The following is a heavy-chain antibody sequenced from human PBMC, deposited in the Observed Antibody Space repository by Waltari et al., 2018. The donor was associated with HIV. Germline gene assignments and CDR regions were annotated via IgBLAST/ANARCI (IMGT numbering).Heavy chain of an antibody. CDR3: ARRQHTGTYSRGFDS. Sequence: QVQLQESGPGLVKPSQTLSLTCVVSGGSINNGNYYWNWIRQPAGKRLEWIGHIYFSGDTNYNPSLTSRVTISVDTSKNQFSLKLISVTAADTAVYYCARRQHTGTYSRGFDSWGQGALVTVSS. J-gene: IGHJ4*02. V-gene: IGHV4-61*02. D-gene: IGHD1-26*01. CDR1: GGSINNGNYY. CDR2: IYFSGDT.